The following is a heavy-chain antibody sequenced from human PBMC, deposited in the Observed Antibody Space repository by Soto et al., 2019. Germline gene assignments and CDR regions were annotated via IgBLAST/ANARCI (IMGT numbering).Heavy chain of an antibody. Sequence: PSDTLSLTCTVSGGAISSSNLYWGWFRQPPGKGLEWIGSIRYGGDTSYNPSLKSRITISIDTSKNQFSLSLRSVTAADMAIYYCAKDASCISCGAWRQGAPVTVSS. CDR3: AKDASCISCGA. CDR2: IRYGGDT. CDR1: GGAISSSNLY. D-gene: IGHD1-26*01. V-gene: IGHV4-39*01. J-gene: IGHJ4*02.